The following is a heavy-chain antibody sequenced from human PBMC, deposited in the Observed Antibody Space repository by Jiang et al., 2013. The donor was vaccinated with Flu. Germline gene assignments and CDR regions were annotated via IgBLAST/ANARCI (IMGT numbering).Heavy chain of an antibody. CDR1: GYTFTGHY. J-gene: IGHJ4*02. V-gene: IGHV1-2*06. CDR2: INPNSGDT. D-gene: IGHD3-10*01. Sequence: QLVESGAEVKKPGASVKVSCKASGYTFTGHYVHWVRQAPGQGLEWMGRINPNSGDTNYPQKFQGRVTMTRDTSISTAYMELSRLRSDDTAVYYCAREGYYGSGTLDYWGQGTLVTVSS. CDR3: AREGYYGSGTLDY.